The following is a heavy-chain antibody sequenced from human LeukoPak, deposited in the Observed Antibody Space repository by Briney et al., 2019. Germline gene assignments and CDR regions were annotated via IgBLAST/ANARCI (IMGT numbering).Heavy chain of an antibody. CDR2: INHSGST. V-gene: IGHV4-34*01. CDR1: GGSFSGYY. CDR3: ARSSRLVVVVAATQVSGMDV. D-gene: IGHD2-15*01. Sequence: SETLSLTCAVYGGSFSGYYCSWIRQPPGKGLEWIGEINHSGSTNYNPSLKSRVTISVDTSKNQFSLKLSSVTAADTAVYYCARSSRLVVVVAATQVSGMDVWGQGTPVTVSS. J-gene: IGHJ6*02.